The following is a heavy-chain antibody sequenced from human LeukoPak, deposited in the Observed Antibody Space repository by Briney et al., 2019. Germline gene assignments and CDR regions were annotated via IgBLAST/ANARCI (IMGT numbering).Heavy chain of an antibody. D-gene: IGHD4-17*01. CDR3: ARDGADYGDYADYFDY. Sequence: GGSLRLSCVASGFTFSSYWMSWVRQAPGKGLEWVANIKQDGSEKYYVDSVKGRFTISRDNAKNSLYLQMNSLRAEDTAVYYCARDGADYGDYADYFDYWGQGTLVTVSS. J-gene: IGHJ4*02. V-gene: IGHV3-7*03. CDR1: GFTFSSYW. CDR2: IKQDGSEK.